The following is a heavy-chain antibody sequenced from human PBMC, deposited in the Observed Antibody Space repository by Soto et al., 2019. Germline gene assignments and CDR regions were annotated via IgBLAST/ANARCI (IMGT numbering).Heavy chain of an antibody. V-gene: IGHV1-3*01. CDR2: INAGNGNT. J-gene: IGHJ3*02. CDR1: GYTFTSYA. Sequence: QVQLVQSGAEVKKPGASVKVSCKASGYTFTSYAMHWVRQAPGQRLEWMGWINAGNGNTKYSQKFQGRVTITRDTSASTAYMELTNLISEETAVYYCGGDGLLHAFYIWGQGQMVAVS. D-gene: IGHD5-18*01. CDR3: GGDGLLHAFYI.